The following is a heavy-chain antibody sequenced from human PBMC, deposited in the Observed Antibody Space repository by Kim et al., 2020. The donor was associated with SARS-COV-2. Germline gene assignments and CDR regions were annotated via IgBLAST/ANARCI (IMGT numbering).Heavy chain of an antibody. CDR1: GFTFSSYA. J-gene: IGHJ4*02. CDR2: ISYDGSNK. Sequence: GGSLRLSCAASGFTFSSYAMHWVRQAPGKGLEWVAVISYDGSNKYYADSVKGRFTISRDNSKNTLYLQMNSLRAEDTAVYYCARSGDYGGTHVDYWGQGTLVTVSS. V-gene: IGHV3-30*04. D-gene: IGHD4-17*01. CDR3: ARSGDYGGTHVDY.